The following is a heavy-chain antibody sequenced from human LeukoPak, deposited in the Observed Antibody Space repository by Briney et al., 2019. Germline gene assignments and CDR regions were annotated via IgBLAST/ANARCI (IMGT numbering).Heavy chain of an antibody. J-gene: IGHJ3*01. Sequence: PGGSLRLSCAAYGFTFSSYSMNWVRQAPGKGLEWVSFISTSSSYIYYADSVKGRFTISRDNAKNSLYLEMNSLRAEDTAVYYCARDRTSYVAWGQGTMVTVSS. V-gene: IGHV3-21*01. CDR1: GFTFSSYS. CDR2: ISTSSSYI. CDR3: ARDRTSYVA. D-gene: IGHD1-14*01.